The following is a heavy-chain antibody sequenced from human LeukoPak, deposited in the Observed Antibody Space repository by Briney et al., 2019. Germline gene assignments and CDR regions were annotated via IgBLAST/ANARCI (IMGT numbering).Heavy chain of an antibody. V-gene: IGHV3-7*04. J-gene: IGHJ4*02. D-gene: IGHD2-21*02. CDR1: GFTFRNYW. CDR2: IKEDGSDK. CDR3: ARDQWRLFDY. Sequence: PGESLGLSCAASGFTFRNYWMTWVRQAPGKGLEWVANIKEDGSDKYYGDSVKGRFTISRDNAKNSLYLQMNSLRAEDTAVYFCARDQWRLFDYWGQGTLVAVSS.